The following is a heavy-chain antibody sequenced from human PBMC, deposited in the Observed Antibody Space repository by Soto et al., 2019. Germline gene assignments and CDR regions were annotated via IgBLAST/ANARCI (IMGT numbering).Heavy chain of an antibody. CDR3: ATDQGSGWYYFDY. CDR2: FDPEDGET. V-gene: IGHV1-24*01. D-gene: IGHD6-19*01. Sequence: ASVKVSCKVSGYTLTGLSMHWVRQAPGKGLEWMGGFDPEDGETIYAQKFQGRVTMTEDTSTDTAYMELSSLRSEDTAVYYCATDQGSGWYYFDYCHQGPLVTVFS. CDR1: GYTLTGLS. J-gene: IGHJ4*02.